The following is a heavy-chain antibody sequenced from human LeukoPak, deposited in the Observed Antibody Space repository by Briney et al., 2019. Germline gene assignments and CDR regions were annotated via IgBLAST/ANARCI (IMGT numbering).Heavy chain of an antibody. J-gene: IGHJ5*02. V-gene: IGHV1-8*01. CDR2: VNPNNGDT. CDR1: GYTFTNHD. Sequence: ASVKVSCQASGYTFTNHDINWVRQSTGQGLEWMGWVNPNNGDTGYAQKFQGRVSMTKDTPTSTAYMELSSLRSEDTAVYYCTRGPPGHSGPWGQGTLVTVSS. CDR3: TRGPPGHSGP. D-gene: IGHD2-15*01.